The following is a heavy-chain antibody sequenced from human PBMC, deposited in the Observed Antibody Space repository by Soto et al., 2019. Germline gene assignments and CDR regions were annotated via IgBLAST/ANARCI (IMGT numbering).Heavy chain of an antibody. V-gene: IGHV3-23*01. Sequence: LRLSCRVAEGNSSSYGRSRVRQAPGKGLEWVSAISGSGGSTYYADSVKGRFTISRDNSKNTLYLQMNSLRAEDTAVYYCAKDRKAAPNNWFDPWGQGTLVTVSS. CDR1: EGNSSSYG. CDR3: AKDRKAAPNNWFDP. D-gene: IGHD6-13*01. J-gene: IGHJ5*02. CDR2: ISGSGGST.